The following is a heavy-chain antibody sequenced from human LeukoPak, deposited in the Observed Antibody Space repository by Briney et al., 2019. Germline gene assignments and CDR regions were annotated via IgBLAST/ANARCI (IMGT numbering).Heavy chain of an antibody. V-gene: IGHV4-34*01. D-gene: IGHD3-10*01. CDR3: ARRRLWFGELL. Sequence: SETLSLTCAVYGGSFSGYYWSWIRQPPGKGLEWTGEINHSGSTNYNPSLKSRVTISVDTSKNQFSLKLSSVTAADTAVYYCARRRLWFGELLWGQGTLVTVSS. CDR1: GGSFSGYY. CDR2: INHSGST. J-gene: IGHJ4*02.